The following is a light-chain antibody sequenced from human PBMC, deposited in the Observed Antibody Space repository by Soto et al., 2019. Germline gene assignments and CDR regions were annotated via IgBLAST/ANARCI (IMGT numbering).Light chain of an antibody. CDR1: SSNVGAGYD. CDR2: GNS. J-gene: IGLJ2*01. V-gene: IGLV1-40*01. CDR3: QSFDSSLSGLV. Sequence: QSVLTQPPSVSGAPGQRVTISCTGSSSNVGAGYDVHWYQQLPGTAPKLLIYGNSNRPSGVPDRISGSKSGTSASLAISGLQAEDEADYYCQSFDSSLSGLVFGGGTQVTVL.